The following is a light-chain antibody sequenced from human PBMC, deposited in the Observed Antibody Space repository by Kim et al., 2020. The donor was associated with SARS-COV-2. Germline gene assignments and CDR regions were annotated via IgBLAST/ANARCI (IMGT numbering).Light chain of an antibody. CDR2: QDS. Sequence: VSPGQTSSITCSGDKLGDKYACCYQQKPGQSHVLVIYQDSKRPSGIPERFSGSNSGNTATLTISGTQAMDEADYYCQAWDSSTVVFGGGTQLTVL. V-gene: IGLV3-1*01. CDR3: QAWDSSTVV. J-gene: IGLJ2*01. CDR1: KLGDKY.